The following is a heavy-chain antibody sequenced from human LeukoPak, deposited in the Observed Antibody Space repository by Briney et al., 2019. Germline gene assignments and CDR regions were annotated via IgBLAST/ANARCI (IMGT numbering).Heavy chain of an antibody. CDR2: IYTSGST. Sequence: PSETLSLTCTVSGGSISSYYWSWIRQPPGKGLEWIGRIYTSGSTNYNPSLKSRVTMSVDTSKNQFSLKLSSVTAADTAVYYCARDDFWSGRTTLPIQFIWGQGTMVTVSS. V-gene: IGHV4-4*07. CDR1: GGSISSYY. CDR3: ARDDFWSGRTTLPIQFI. D-gene: IGHD3-3*01. J-gene: IGHJ3*02.